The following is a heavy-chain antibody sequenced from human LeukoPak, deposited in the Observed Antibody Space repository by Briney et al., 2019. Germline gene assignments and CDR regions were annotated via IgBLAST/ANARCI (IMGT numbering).Heavy chain of an antibody. D-gene: IGHD3-10*01. V-gene: IGHV4-39*07. Sequence: PSETLSLTCTVSGASISSSSSFFWAWIRQPPGKGLEWIGTMSNSGSTYYNPSLKSRVTISGDTSKNQFSLKLSSVTAADTAVYYCARVVYSGSWGYFDYWGQGALVTVSS. J-gene: IGHJ4*02. CDR1: GASISSSSSFF. CDR2: MSNSGST. CDR3: ARVVYSGSWGYFDY.